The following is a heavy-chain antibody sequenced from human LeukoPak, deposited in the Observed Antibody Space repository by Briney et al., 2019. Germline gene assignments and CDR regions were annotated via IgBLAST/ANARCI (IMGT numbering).Heavy chain of an antibody. CDR3: ARRADFGDHSPFDY. CDR1: AYTFTNYQ. J-gene: IGHJ4*02. V-gene: IGHV5-51*01. CDR2: IYPGDSDV. Sequence: GESLKISCKGSAYTFTNYQIGWVRQMPGKGLEWMGIIYPGDSDVRYSPSFQGQVTISAARSISTAYLQWSSLKASDTAMYYCARRADFGDHSPFDYWGQGTLVIVSS. D-gene: IGHD4-17*01.